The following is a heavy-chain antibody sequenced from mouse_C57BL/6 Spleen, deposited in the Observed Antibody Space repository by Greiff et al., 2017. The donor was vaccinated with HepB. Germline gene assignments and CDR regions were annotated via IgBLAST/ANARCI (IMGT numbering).Heavy chain of an antibody. J-gene: IGHJ4*01. CDR2: INPNNGGT. V-gene: IGHV1-26*01. D-gene: IGHD4-1*01. CDR3: ARSRLGRDYAMDY. Sequence: VQLQQSGPELVKPGASVKISCKASGYTFTDYYMNWVKQSHGKSLEWIGDINPNNGGTSYNQKFKGKATLTVDKSSSTAYMELRSLTSEDSAVYYCARSRLGRDYAMDYWGQGTSVTVSS. CDR1: GYTFTDYY.